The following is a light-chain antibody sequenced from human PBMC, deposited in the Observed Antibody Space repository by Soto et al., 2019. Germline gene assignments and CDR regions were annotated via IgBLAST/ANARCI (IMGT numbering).Light chain of an antibody. J-gene: IGLJ2*01. CDR2: EVS. CDR3: SSYAGSDRVV. Sequence: QSALTQPPSASGSPGQSVTISCTGTSSDIGGYNYDSWYQQHPGKAPKLMIYEVSKRPSGLPDRFSGSKSGNTASLAVSGLQAEDEADYYCSSYAGSDRVVFGGGTKLTVL. CDR1: SSDIGGYNY. V-gene: IGLV2-8*01.